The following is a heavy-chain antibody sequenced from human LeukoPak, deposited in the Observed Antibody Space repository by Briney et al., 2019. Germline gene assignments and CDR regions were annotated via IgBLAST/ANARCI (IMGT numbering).Heavy chain of an antibody. V-gene: IGHV4-59*08. CDR3: ARPSIPSAAASALDI. J-gene: IGHJ3*02. CDR1: GGSFSGYY. CDR2: IYYTGST. D-gene: IGHD2-2*01. Sequence: PSETLSLTCAVYGGSFSGYYWTWIRQPPGKGLEWIGYIYYTGSTNYNPSLKSRATMSVDTSKSQLSLKMTSVTAAGTAVYYCARPSIPSAAASALDIWGQGTMVTVSS.